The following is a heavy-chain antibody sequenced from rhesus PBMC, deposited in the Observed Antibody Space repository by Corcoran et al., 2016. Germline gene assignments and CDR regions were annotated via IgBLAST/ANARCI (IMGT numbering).Heavy chain of an antibody. Sequence: QLQLQESGPGLVKPSETLSPPCGVSGGSISNNYCSCIRPAPGKGLEWLGYIDGSRGRTTYNPSLKSRVTLSVDTSKNHLYLKLNSVTAADTAVYYCARDQCSSYGVDFWGQGVLVTVSS. CDR3: ARDQCSSYGVDF. V-gene: IGHV4S11*01. CDR2: IDGSRGRT. J-gene: IGHJ4*01. D-gene: IGHD6-19*01. CDR1: GGSISNNY.